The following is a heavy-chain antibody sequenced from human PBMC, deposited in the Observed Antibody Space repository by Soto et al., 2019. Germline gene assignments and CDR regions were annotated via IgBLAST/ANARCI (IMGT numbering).Heavy chain of an antibody. CDR2: IGANEGNT. Sequence: QVQLVQSGPELKKPGASVKVSCKASGFTLITYGIDWVRQAPGQGLEWMGWIGANEGNTNFAQKLQGRGTLTTDTSTDTAYMELRSLRSDDTALYYCARHRSSGWPATPCFEYWGQGTLVTVAS. J-gene: IGHJ4*02. CDR3: ARHRSSGWPATPCFEY. CDR1: GFTLITYG. D-gene: IGHD6-19*01. V-gene: IGHV1-18*01.